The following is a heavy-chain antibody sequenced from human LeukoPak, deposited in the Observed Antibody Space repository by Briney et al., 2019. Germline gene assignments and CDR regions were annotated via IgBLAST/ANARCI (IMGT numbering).Heavy chain of an antibody. J-gene: IGHJ5*02. CDR1: GYTFIDYF. V-gene: IGHV1-2*06. CDR3: ARDYDSSGYYLENWFDP. D-gene: IGHD3-22*01. CDR2: INPNSGGT. Sequence: ASVKVSCKASGYTFIDYFMHWVRQAPGQGLEWMGRINPNSGGTNYAQKFQGRVTMTRDTSISTAYMELSRLRSDDTAVYYCARDYDSSGYYLENWFDPWGQGTLVTVSS.